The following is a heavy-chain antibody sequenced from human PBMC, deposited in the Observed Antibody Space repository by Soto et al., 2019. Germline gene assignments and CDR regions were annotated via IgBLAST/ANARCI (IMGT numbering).Heavy chain of an antibody. CDR2: ISYDGSNK. CDR1: VFTFSIYG. Sequence: WGSLRLSCAASVFTFSIYGMHWVRQAPGKGLEWVAVISYDGSNKYYADSVKGRFTISRDNSKNTLYLQMNSLRAEDTAVYYCAKGPVYCSSNSCYRFDYWGHGTLVTVSS. CDR3: AKGPVYCSSNSCYRFDY. V-gene: IGHV3-30*18. D-gene: IGHD2-2*01. J-gene: IGHJ4*01.